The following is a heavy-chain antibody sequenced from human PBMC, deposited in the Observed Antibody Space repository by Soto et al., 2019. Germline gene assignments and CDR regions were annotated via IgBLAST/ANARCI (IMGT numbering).Heavy chain of an antibody. Sequence: GASVKVSCKASGGTFLTAAFSWVRQAPGQGLEWMGGIIPIFPTPDYAQKFQGRVTITADESTTTTYMEMTSLRSEDTAVYYCAREGGIAVSGMDVWGQGTTVTVSS. CDR2: IIPIFPTP. D-gene: IGHD6-19*01. CDR1: GGTFLTAA. CDR3: AREGGIAVSGMDV. V-gene: IGHV1-69*13. J-gene: IGHJ6*02.